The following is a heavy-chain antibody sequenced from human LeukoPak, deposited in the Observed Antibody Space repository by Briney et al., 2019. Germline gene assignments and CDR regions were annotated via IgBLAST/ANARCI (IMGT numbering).Heavy chain of an antibody. CDR1: GFTCSSYA. J-gene: IGHJ1*01. D-gene: IGHD3-10*01. CDR3: AKAGIRGDFQH. Sequence: GRPLRPSCAASGFTCSSYAMSWVRKPPGKGINGVSAISGSGGSTYYADSVKGRFTICRDNSKNTLYLKMNSLRAEDTAVYYCAKAGIRGDFQHWGHGTLVTVSS. V-gene: IGHV3-23*01. CDR2: ISGSGGST.